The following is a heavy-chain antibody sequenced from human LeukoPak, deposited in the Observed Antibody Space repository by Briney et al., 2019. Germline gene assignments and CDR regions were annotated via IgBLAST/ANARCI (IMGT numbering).Heavy chain of an antibody. CDR1: GFIFRNYA. Sequence: GGSLRLSCAGSGFIFRNYAMAWVRQAPGKGLECVSAISGSGDSVRHADSVQGRFIISRDNFKSTLYLQMDNLRAEDTALYYCARDFWATNYYYGMDVWGQGTTVTVSS. D-gene: IGHD3-3*01. CDR3: ARDFWATNYYYGMDV. CDR2: ISGSGDSV. V-gene: IGHV3-23*01. J-gene: IGHJ6*02.